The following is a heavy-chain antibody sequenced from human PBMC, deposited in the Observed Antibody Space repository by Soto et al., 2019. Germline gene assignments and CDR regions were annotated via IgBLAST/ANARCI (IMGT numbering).Heavy chain of an antibody. J-gene: IGHJ5*02. D-gene: IGHD3-9*01. V-gene: IGHV1-69*01. Sequence: QVQLVQSGAEVKKAGSSVRVSCKASGGSFSYYSISWVRQAPGQGLEWMGGIIPFSGTPKYAQKFQDRVTITADGSTRIVYMELSSLTSEDMAVYYCARSGEAYYDILTGYYKGSWFDPWGQGTLVTVSS. CDR2: IIPFSGTP. CDR1: GGSFSYYS. CDR3: ARSGEAYYDILTGYYKGSWFDP.